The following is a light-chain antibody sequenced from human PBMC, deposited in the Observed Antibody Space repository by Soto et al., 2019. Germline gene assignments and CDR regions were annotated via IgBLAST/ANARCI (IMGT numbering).Light chain of an antibody. Sequence: QSALTQPASVSGSPGQSITISCTGTSSDVGNYNLVSWYQQYPGKAPRLIIYEVGERPSGVSNRFSGSKSGNTASLTISDLQPEDEDDYYCCSYAGRSTFVFGGGTKLTVL. V-gene: IGLV2-23*02. CDR1: SSDVGNYNL. CDR3: CSYAGRSTFV. CDR2: EVG. J-gene: IGLJ3*02.